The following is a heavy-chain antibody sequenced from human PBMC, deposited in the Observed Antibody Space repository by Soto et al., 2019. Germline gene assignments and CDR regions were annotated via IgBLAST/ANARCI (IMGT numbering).Heavy chain of an antibody. D-gene: IGHD2-2*01. Sequence: PGGSLRLSCAASAFTFSNYAMSWVRQAPGKGLEWVSAISGSGSGTYYADSVRGRFTISRDNSKNTLYLQMNSLRADDTAVYYCAKAGRGVPADHWDYWGQGTLVTVSS. V-gene: IGHV3-23*01. CDR1: AFTFSNYA. CDR3: AKAGRGVPADHWDY. J-gene: IGHJ4*02. CDR2: ISGSGSGT.